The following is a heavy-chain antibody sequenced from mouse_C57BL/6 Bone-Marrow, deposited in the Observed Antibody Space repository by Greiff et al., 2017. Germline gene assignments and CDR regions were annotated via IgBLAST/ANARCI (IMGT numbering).Heavy chain of an antibody. CDR2: IYPRSGNT. J-gene: IGHJ1*03. D-gene: IGHD4-1*01. CDR3: ARLGFHWYFDV. V-gene: IGHV1-81*01. CDR1: GYTFTSYG. Sequence: QVQLQQSGAELARPGASVKLSCKASGYTFTSYGISWVKQRTGQGLEWIGEIYPRSGNTYYNEKFKGKATLTADKSSSTAYMELRSLTSEDSAAYFCARLGFHWYFDVWGTGTTVTVSS.